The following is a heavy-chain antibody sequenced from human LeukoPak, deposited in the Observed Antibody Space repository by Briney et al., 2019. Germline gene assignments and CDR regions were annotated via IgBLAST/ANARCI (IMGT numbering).Heavy chain of an antibody. CDR2: ISYDGSNK. J-gene: IGHJ4*02. V-gene: IGHV3-30-3*01. Sequence: GRSLGLSCAASGFTFSSYAMHWVRQAPGKGLEWVAVISYDGSNKYYADSVKGRFTISRDNSKNTLYLQMNSLRAEDTAVYYCASLLIVYYWGQGTLVTVSS. CDR3: ASLLIVYY. D-gene: IGHD2-21*01. CDR1: GFTFSSYA.